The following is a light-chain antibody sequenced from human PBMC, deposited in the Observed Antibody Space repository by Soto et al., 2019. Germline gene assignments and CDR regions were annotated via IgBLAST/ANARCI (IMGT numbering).Light chain of an antibody. CDR2: GAS. V-gene: IGKV3D-20*02. CDR3: QQRSNWPPAT. CDR1: QSVSSNY. Sequence: EVVLTRSPATLSVSPGERATLSCRAIQSVSSNYLAWYQQKPGQAPRLLIYGASSRATGIPDRFSGSGSGTDFTLTISSLEPEDFAVYYCQQRSNWPPATFGGGTKVAIK. J-gene: IGKJ4*01.